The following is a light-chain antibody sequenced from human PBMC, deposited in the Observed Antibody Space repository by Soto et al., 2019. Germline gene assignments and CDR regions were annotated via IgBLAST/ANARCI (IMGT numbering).Light chain of an antibody. J-gene: IGLJ1*01. V-gene: IGLV2-14*01. CDR3: SSYTSSSIPYV. Sequence: QSVLTQPASVSGSPGQSITISCTGTSSDVGGYNYVSWYQQHPGKAPKLMIYDVSNRPSGVSNRFSGSKSGNTASLTISGLQAEFYFYYYCSSYTSSSIPYVVGTGTKVT. CDR2: DVS. CDR1: SSDVGGYNY.